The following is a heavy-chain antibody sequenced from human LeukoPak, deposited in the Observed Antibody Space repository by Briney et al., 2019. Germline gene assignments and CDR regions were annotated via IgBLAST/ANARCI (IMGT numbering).Heavy chain of an antibody. D-gene: IGHD1-26*01. J-gene: IGHJ3*02. CDR3: ARVPSGSYYGDAFDI. CDR1: GFTFSVYY. CDR2: ISSSGSTI. Sequence: GGSLRLSCAASGFTFSVYYMSWIRQAPGKGLEWVSYISSSGSTIYYADSVKGRFTISRDNAKNSLYLQMNSLRAEDTAVYYCARVPSGSYYGDAFDIWGQGTMVTVSS. V-gene: IGHV3-11*01.